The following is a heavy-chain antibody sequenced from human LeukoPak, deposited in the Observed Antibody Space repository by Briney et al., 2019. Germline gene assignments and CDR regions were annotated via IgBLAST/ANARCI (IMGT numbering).Heavy chain of an antibody. CDR2: IYYSGST. J-gene: IGHJ6*02. Sequence: EWIGYIYYSGSTYYNPSLKSRVTISVDTSKNQFSLRLSSVTAADTAVYYCARDRYSNAMDVWGQGTTVTVSS. CDR3: ARDRYSNAMDV. V-gene: IGHV4-30-4*07. D-gene: IGHD3-16*02.